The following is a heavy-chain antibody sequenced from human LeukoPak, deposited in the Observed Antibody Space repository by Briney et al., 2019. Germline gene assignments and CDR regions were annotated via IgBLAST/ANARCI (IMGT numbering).Heavy chain of an antibody. CDR1: GGSISSSSYY. CDR2: IYYSGST. V-gene: IGHV4-61*05. D-gene: IGHD1-26*01. Sequence: SETLSLTCTVSGGSISSSSYYWSWIRQPPGKGLEWIGYIYYSGSTNYNPSLKSRVTISVDTSKNQFSLKLSSVTAADTAVYYCARTSGSYSRWGQGTLVTVSS. J-gene: IGHJ4*02. CDR3: ARTSGSYSR.